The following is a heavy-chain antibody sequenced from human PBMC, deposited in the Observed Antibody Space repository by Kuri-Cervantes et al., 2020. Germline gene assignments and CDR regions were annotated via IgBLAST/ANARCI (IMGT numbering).Heavy chain of an antibody. D-gene: IGHD6-19*01. V-gene: IGHV1-24*01. Sequence: ASVKVPCEVSGYILTELSMHWVRQAPGKGLEWMGSFDPEDGETIYAQKFQGRVTMTEDTSTDTAYMELSSLRSEDTAVYYCETGAVAGTYYYYGMDVWGQGTTVTASS. CDR3: ETGAVAGTYYYYGMDV. CDR1: GYILTELS. J-gene: IGHJ6*02. CDR2: FDPEDGET.